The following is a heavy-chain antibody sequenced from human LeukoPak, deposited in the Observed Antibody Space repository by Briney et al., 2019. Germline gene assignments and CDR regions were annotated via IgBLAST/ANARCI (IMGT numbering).Heavy chain of an antibody. CDR2: IYYSGST. CDR1: GGSISSGDYY. CDR3: ARDLRYRGYKPPAYYFDY. D-gene: IGHD5-12*01. J-gene: IGHJ4*02. Sequence: PSQTLSRTCTVSGGSISSGDYYWRWIRQPPGKGLEWIGYIYYSGSTYYNPSLKSRVTISVYTSKNQFSLKLSSVTAADTAVYYCARDLRYRGYKPPAYYFDYWGQGTLVTVSS. V-gene: IGHV4-30-4*08.